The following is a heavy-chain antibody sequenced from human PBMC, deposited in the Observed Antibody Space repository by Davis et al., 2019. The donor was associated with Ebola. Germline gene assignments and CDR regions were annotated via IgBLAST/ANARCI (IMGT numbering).Heavy chain of an antibody. Sequence: GESLKISCAASGFTFSSYWMSWVRQAPGKGLEWVANIKQDGSEKYYVDSVKGRFTISRDNAKNSLYLQMNSLRAEDTAVYYCAREEGWNYARGMDVWGQGTTVTVSS. CDR1: GFTFSSYW. CDR2: IKQDGSEK. CDR3: AREEGWNYARGMDV. J-gene: IGHJ6*02. D-gene: IGHD1-7*01. V-gene: IGHV3-7*03.